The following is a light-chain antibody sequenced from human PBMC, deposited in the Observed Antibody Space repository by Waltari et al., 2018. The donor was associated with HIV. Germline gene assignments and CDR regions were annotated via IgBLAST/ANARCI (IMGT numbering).Light chain of an antibody. V-gene: IGLV2-14*03. CDR1: SSDIGGYNY. CDR3: ASYTARSIPWV. Sequence: QSALTQPASVSGSPGQSITISCTGTSSDIGGYNYVSWYQQHPGKPPKALIYDVINRPSVISDRFSGSKSGSTASLTISGLQAEDEADYYGASYTARSIPWVFGGGTKLTVV. CDR2: DVI. J-gene: IGLJ3*02.